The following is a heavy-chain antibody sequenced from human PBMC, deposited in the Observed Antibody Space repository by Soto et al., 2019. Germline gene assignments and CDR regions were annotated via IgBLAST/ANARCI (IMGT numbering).Heavy chain of an antibody. D-gene: IGHD6-19*01. Sequence: QVQLVESGGGVVQPGRSLRLSCAASGFSVSGYGMHWVRQAPGKGLEWVAVIWYDGSNKYYADSVKGRFIISRDNSKNTLSLQMYRLSDEDTAVYFCARDSGRIAVAEIDSWGQGTLVTVSS. V-gene: IGHV3-33*01. J-gene: IGHJ4*02. CDR1: GFSVSGYG. CDR3: ARDSGRIAVAEIDS. CDR2: IWYDGSNK.